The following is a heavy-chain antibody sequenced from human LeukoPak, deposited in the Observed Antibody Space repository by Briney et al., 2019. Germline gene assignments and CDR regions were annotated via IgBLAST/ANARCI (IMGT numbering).Heavy chain of an antibody. V-gene: IGHV1-46*01. Sequence: GASVKVSCKASGYTFTSYYMHWVRQAPGQGLEWMGIINPSGGSTSYAQKFQGRVTMTRDTSTSTVYMELSSLRSEDTAVYYCARGPPSRVAWSGARHFDPWGKGTLVTVSS. CDR2: INPSGGST. J-gene: IGHJ5*02. CDR3: ARGPPSRVAWSGARHFDP. CDR1: GYTFTSYY. D-gene: IGHD3-3*01.